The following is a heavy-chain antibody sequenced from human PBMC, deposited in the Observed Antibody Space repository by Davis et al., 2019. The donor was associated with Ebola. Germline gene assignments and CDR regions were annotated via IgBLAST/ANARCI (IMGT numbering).Heavy chain of an antibody. J-gene: IGHJ4*02. CDR3: AKDRGGAIGTPDN. CDR2: ISKNSGRE. D-gene: IGHD1-7*01. V-gene: IGHV3-9*01. Sequence: PGGSLRLSCAASGFTFDGYAMHWVRQAPGKGLEWVSSISKNSGREAYADSVKGRFTISRDTAKSSLYLEMDSLRAEDSALYSCAKDRGGAIGTPDNWGQGTLVTVSS. CDR1: GFTFDGYA.